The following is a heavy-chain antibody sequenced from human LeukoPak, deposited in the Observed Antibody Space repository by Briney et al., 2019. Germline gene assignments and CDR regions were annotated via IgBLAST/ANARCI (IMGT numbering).Heavy chain of an antibody. CDR2: ISAYNGNT. V-gene: IGHV1-18*01. CDR1: GYTFTSYG. CDR3: ARVLLWFGELPHYFDY. Sequence: GASVKVSCKASGYTFTSYGISWVRQAPGQGLDWMGWISAYNGNTNYAQKLQGRVTMTTDTSTSTAYMELRSLRSDDTAVYYCARVLLWFGELPHYFDYWGQGTLVTVSS. J-gene: IGHJ4*02. D-gene: IGHD3-10*01.